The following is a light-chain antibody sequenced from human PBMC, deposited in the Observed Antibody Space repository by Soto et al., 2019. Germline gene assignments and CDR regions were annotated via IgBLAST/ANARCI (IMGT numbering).Light chain of an antibody. CDR1: NSDVESYNL. J-gene: IGLJ3*02. Sequence: QSALTQPASVSGSPGQSITISCTGTNSDVESYNLVSWFRQHPGEAPKILIYEGTKRPSGVSNRFSGSKSGNTASLTISGLQAEDEADYFCCSYAGFSTLVFGGGTQLTVL. CDR2: EGT. CDR3: CSYAGFSTLV. V-gene: IGLV2-23*01.